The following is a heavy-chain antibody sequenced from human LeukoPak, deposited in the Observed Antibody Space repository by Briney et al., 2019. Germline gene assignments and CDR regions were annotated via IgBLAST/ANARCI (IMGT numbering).Heavy chain of an antibody. CDR3: AKGGTLIVAVAFDI. CDR1: GFTFSSFA. J-gene: IGHJ3*02. Sequence: GGSLRLSCAASGFTFSSFAVSWVRQAPGKGLEWVSAISSSGGSTYYADSVKGRFTFSRDNSKNTLYLQMNSLRAEDTAVYYCAKGGTLIVAVAFDIWGQGTMVTVSS. V-gene: IGHV3-23*01. CDR2: ISSSGGST. D-gene: IGHD3-22*01.